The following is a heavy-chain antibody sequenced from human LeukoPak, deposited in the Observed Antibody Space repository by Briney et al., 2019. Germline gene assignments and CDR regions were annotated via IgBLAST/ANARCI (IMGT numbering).Heavy chain of an antibody. CDR1: GFTFSSYA. CDR2: ISSNGGST. J-gene: IGHJ3*02. V-gene: IGHV3-64*01. CDR3: ARDRAFDI. Sequence: PGGSLRLSCAASGFTFSSYAMHWVRQAPGKGLEYVSAISSNGGSTYYANSVKGRFTISRDNSKNTLYLQMGSLRAEDMAVYYCARDRAFDIWGQGTMVTVSS.